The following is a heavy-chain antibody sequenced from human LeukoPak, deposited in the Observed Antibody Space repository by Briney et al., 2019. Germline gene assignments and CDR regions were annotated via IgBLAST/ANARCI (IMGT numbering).Heavy chain of an antibody. Sequence: PSGTLSLTCAVSGGSISSSNWWSWVRQPPGKGLEWIGEIYHSGSTNYNPSLKSRVTISVDTSKNQFSLKLSSVTAADTAVYYCARDGYNFVAFDIWGQGTMVTVSS. J-gene: IGHJ3*02. CDR1: GGSISSSNW. CDR3: ARDGYNFVAFDI. V-gene: IGHV4-4*02. CDR2: IYHSGST. D-gene: IGHD5-24*01.